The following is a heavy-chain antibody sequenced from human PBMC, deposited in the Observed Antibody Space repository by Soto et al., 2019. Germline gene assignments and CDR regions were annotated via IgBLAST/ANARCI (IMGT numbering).Heavy chain of an antibody. CDR2: IIPIFGTE. V-gene: IGHV1-69*13. J-gene: IGHJ4*02. CDR1: GGTFSNYA. CDR3: AIPLSTYCGGDCYSSVVDY. D-gene: IGHD2-21*02. Sequence: SVKVSCKASGGTFSNYAISWLLQSALQWLDWMGGIIPIFGTENYAQKFQGRLTITADDSTSTAYMERSSLRSEETAVYYWAIPLSTYCGGDCYSSVVDYWGQGPRATVS.